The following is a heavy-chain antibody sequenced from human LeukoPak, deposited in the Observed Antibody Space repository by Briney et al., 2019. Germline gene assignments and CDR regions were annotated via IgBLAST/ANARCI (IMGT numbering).Heavy chain of an antibody. V-gene: IGHV3-23*01. J-gene: IGHJ4*02. CDR2: ISGSGATT. D-gene: IGHD3-22*01. CDR3: AKALYDSSGYYSFDY. Sequence: GGSLRLSCAASGFTFSSYVMNWVRQAPGKGLEWVSAISGSGATTYYADSVRGRFTISRDNSKNTLYLQMNSLRAEGTAAYYCAKALYDSSGYYSFDYWGQGTLVTVSS. CDR1: GFTFSSYV.